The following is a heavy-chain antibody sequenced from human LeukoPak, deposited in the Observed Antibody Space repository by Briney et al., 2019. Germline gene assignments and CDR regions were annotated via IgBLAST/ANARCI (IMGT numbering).Heavy chain of an antibody. CDR3: ARGHVEPPREGYFDWLYYYYYMDV. V-gene: IGHV3-30*03. CDR2: ISYDEINK. D-gene: IGHD3-9*01. CDR1: GFTFSSYD. Sequence: PGGSLRLSCAASGFTFSSYDMHWVRQAPGKGLEWVAIISYDEINKYYTDSVKGRFTISRDNSNNTLYPQMNSLRAEDTAVYYCARGHVEPPREGYFDWLYYYYYMDVWGKGTTVTISS. J-gene: IGHJ6*03.